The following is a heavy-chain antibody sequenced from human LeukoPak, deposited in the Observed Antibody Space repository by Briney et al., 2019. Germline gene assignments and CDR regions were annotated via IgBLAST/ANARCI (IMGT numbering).Heavy chain of an antibody. J-gene: IGHJ3*02. V-gene: IGHV4-59*01. CDR2: IYYSGST. CDR3: ARSAVVIISPGAFDI. D-gene: IGHD3-3*01. Sequence: SETLSLTCTVCGGSISSYYWSWIRQPPGKGLEWIGYIYYSGSTNYNPSLKSRVTISVDTSKNQFSLKLSSVTAADTAVYYCARSAVVIISPGAFDIWGQGTMVTVSS. CDR1: GGSISSYY.